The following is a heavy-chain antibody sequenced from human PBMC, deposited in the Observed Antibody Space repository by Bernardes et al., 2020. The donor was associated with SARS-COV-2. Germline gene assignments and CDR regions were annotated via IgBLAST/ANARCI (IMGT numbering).Heavy chain of an antibody. Sequence: ASVKVSCKASGYTFTDYYMHWVRQAPGQGLEWMGWINPNSGGTNYAQKFQGRVTMTRDTSISTGYMELSRLRSDDTAVYYCARDKNGGGAFDIWGQGTMVTVSS. J-gene: IGHJ3*02. CDR3: ARDKNGGGAFDI. D-gene: IGHD3-16*01. CDR1: GYTFTDYY. V-gene: IGHV1-2*02. CDR2: INPNSGGT.